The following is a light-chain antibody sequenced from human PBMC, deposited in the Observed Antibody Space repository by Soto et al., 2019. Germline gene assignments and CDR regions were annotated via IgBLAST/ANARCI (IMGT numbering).Light chain of an antibody. Sequence: EIVLTQSPATLSLSPGERATLSFRASQSVSTNLAWYQQKPGQVPSLLIYGASNRATGIPDRFSGSGSGTDFTLTISRLEPEDFAVYYCQQYGSSGTFGQGTKVDTK. CDR3: QQYGSSGT. CDR1: QSVSTN. J-gene: IGKJ1*01. V-gene: IGKV3-20*01. CDR2: GAS.